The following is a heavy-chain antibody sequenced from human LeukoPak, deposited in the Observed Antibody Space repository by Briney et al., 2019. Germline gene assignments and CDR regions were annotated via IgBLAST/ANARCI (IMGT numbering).Heavy chain of an antibody. CDR1: GFTFSSYG. CDR2: ISYDGSNK. D-gene: IGHD6-6*01. Sequence: GRSLRLSCAASGFTFSSYGMHWVRQAPGKGLEWVAVISYDGSNKYYADSVKGRFTISRDNSKNTLYLQMNSLRAEDTAVYYCAKGEDSAIDYWGQGTLVTVSS. CDR3: AKGEDSAIDY. J-gene: IGHJ4*02. V-gene: IGHV3-30*18.